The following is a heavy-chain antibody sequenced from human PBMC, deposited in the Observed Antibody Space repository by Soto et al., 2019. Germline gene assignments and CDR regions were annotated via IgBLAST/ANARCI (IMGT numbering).Heavy chain of an antibody. CDR2: ISGSGGST. CDR1: GFSFSSCA. D-gene: IGHD6-13*01. CDR3: AKHTLYRARWYQVY. J-gene: IGHJ4*02. Sequence: GGSLRLSCAASGFSFSSCAMCWVRQAPGKGLEWVSVISGSGGSTNYADSVKGRFTISRDNSKNTVYLQMKSLRAEDTAVYYCAKHTLYRARWYQVYWAQGT. V-gene: IGHV3-23*01.